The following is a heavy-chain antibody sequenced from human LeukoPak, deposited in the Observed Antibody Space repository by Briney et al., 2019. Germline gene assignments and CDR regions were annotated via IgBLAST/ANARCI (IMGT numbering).Heavy chain of an antibody. CDR2: ISSSSSYI. V-gene: IGHV3-21*01. CDR1: GFTFSSYS. CDR3: ARAGLYYDILTGYPNDAFDI. J-gene: IGHJ3*02. Sequence: GGSLRLSCAASGFTFSSYSMNWVRQAPGKGLEWVSSISSSSSYIYYADSVKGRFTISRDNTKNSLYLQMNSLRAEDTAVYYCARAGLYYDILTGYPNDAFDIWGQGTMVTVSS. D-gene: IGHD3-9*01.